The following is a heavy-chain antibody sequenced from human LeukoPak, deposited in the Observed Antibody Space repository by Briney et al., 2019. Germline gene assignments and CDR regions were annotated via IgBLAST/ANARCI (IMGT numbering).Heavy chain of an antibody. CDR3: ARDGTWRLDY. CDR1: GDSVSSNSVT. CDR2: TYYRSKWYY. Sequence: PXQTLSLTCAISGDSVSSNSVTWNWIRQSPSGGLEWLGRTYYRSKWYYDYALSVKSRSTINPDTSENQFSLQLNSVTPDDTAVYYCARDGTWRLDYWGQGILVTVSS. D-gene: IGHD2-15*01. J-gene: IGHJ4*02. V-gene: IGHV6-1*01.